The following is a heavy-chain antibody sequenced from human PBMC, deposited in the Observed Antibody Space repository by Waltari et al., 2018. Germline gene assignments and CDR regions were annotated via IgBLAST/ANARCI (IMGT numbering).Heavy chain of an antibody. Sequence: EVQLLESGGGLVQPGGSLRLSCAASGFTFSSYAMSWVRQAPGKGLEWVSAISGSGGSTYDADPVKGRCTISRDNSKNTRYLQMNSLRAEDTAVYYCAKDPAVGSYYDFYCDYWGQGTLVTVSS. V-gene: IGHV3-23*01. D-gene: IGHD3-3*01. J-gene: IGHJ4*02. CDR2: ISGSGGST. CDR1: GFTFSSYA. CDR3: AKDPAVGSYYDFYCDY.